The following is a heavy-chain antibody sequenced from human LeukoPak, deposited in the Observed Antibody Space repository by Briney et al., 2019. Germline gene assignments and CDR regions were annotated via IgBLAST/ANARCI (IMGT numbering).Heavy chain of an antibody. V-gene: IGHV3-21*01. CDR2: ISSSSSYI. Sequence: GGSLRLSCAASGFTFSSYSMNWVRQAPGKGLEWVSSISSSSSYIYYADSVRGRFTISRDNAKNSLYLQMNSLRAEDTAVYYCARGWLYYNMDVWGKGTTVTVSS. J-gene: IGHJ6*03. CDR1: GFTFSSYS. CDR3: ARGWLYYNMDV. D-gene: IGHD3-9*01.